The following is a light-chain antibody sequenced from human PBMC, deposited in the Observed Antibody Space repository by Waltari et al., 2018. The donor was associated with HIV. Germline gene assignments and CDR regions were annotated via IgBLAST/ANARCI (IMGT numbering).Light chain of an antibody. CDR3: KSYTSTSVWV. V-gene: IGLV2-14*03. CDR2: DVT. Sequence: QSALTQPASASGPPGQSITISCTGSSSDVGGYNFVSWYQQHPGKAPRVLIYDVTTRPSGVSDRFSGSRSGDTASLTISGLQPEDEADYYCKSYTSTSVWVFGGGTRLTVL. CDR1: SSDVGGYNF. J-gene: IGLJ3*02.